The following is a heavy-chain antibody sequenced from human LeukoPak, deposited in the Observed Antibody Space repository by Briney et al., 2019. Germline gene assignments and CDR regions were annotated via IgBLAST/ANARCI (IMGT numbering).Heavy chain of an antibody. CDR1: GFTFSSYE. CDR2: ISSGSTI. J-gene: IGHJ4*02. V-gene: IGHV3-48*03. Sequence: GGSLRLSCAASGFTFSSYEMNWVRPAPGKGLEWVSYISSGSTIYDADSVKGRFTISRDNAKNSLYLQMNSLRAEDTAVYYCARESIAVAGAPFDYWGQGNLVTVSS. CDR3: ARESIAVAGAPFDY. D-gene: IGHD6-19*01.